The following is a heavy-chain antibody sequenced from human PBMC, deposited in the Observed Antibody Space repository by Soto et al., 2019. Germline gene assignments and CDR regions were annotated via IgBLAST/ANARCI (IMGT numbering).Heavy chain of an antibody. CDR1: GGSIRGYY. D-gene: IGHD5-18*01. CDR3: ARGAADTAMVDS. J-gene: IGHJ4*02. V-gene: IGHV4-59*01. CDR2: IFYSGST. Sequence: PSETLSLTCTVSGGSIRGYYWTWSRQPPGKGLEWLGYIFYSGSTFYNPSLKSRVTISIHTSKSQFSLQLTSVTAADTAVYYCARGAADTAMVDSWGQGTLVTVSS.